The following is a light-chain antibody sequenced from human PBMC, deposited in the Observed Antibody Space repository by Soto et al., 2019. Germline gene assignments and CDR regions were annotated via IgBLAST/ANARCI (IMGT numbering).Light chain of an antibody. J-gene: IGKJ4*01. CDR1: QSISSN. CDR3: QHYSNWPPLT. Sequence: EIVMTQSPATLSVSPGERATLSCRAGQSISSNLAWYQQKPGQPPRLLIYGASTRATGIPARFSGSGSGTEFTLTISSLQSEDFAVYYCQHYSNWPPLTFGGGTQVDI. CDR2: GAS. V-gene: IGKV3-15*01.